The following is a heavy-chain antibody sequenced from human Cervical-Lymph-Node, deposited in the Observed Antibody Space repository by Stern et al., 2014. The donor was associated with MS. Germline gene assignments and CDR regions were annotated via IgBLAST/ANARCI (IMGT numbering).Heavy chain of an antibody. J-gene: IGHJ6*02. CDR2: IDPLFGKP. CDR1: GGTFSNYA. CDR3: ASPLTATSVPFGYYGMDV. Sequence: VHLVESGAEVKKPGSSVKVSCKASGGTFSNYATSWVRQAPGQGLEWVGGIDPLFGKPNYAQKFKGRVTITADESTSTAYMDLSSLRSWDTAVYYCASPLTATSVPFGYYGMDVWGQGTTVTVS. V-gene: IGHV1-69*01. D-gene: IGHD4-17*01.